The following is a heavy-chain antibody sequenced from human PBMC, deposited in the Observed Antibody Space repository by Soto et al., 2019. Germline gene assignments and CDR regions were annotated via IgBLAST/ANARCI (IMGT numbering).Heavy chain of an antibody. V-gene: IGHV4-39*02. J-gene: IGHJ6*02. CDR1: GGSISSSSYY. D-gene: IGHD3-10*01. Sequence: SETLSLTCTVSGGSISSSSYYWGWIRQPPGKGLEWIGSIFYSGSTYYNPSLKSRVTISVDTSKNQFSLKLTSVTAADTAVYYCARALKGGYYGSGHYYYGMDVWGQGTTVTVSS. CDR3: ARALKGGYYGSGHYYYGMDV. CDR2: IFYSGST.